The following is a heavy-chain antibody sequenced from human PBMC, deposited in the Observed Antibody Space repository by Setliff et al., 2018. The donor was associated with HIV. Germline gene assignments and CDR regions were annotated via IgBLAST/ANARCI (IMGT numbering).Heavy chain of an antibody. CDR1: GGTFRGFG. J-gene: IGHJ6*03. CDR3: AANPEMATINYYYYYMDV. V-gene: IGHV1-69*13. D-gene: IGHD5-12*01. CDR2: IIPIFGTP. Sequence: SVKVSCKPSGGTFRGFGISWVVQAPGQGLEWMGQIIPIFGTPRYAQKFQGRVTITADESTSTVYMELSSLRSEDTAVYYCAANPEMATINYYYYYMDVWGKGTTVTVSS.